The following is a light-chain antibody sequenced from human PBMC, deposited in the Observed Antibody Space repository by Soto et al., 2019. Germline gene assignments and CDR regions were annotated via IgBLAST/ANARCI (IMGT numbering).Light chain of an antibody. CDR3: AAWDDSLSGQV. V-gene: IGLV1-47*01. CDR2: RNN. CDR1: SSNIGSNY. J-gene: IGLJ1*01. Sequence: QSVLTQPPSASGTPGQRVTISCSGSSSNIGSNYVYWYQQLPGMAPKLLIYRNNQRPSGVPDRFSGSKSGTSASLAISGLRSEDEADYYCAAWDDSLSGQVFGTGTKVTVL.